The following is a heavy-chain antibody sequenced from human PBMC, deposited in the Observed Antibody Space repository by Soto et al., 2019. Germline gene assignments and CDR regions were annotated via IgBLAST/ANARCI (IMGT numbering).Heavy chain of an antibody. CDR3: AILHGYSVGWSDS. CDR1: GYTFSSNG. J-gene: IGHJ5*01. D-gene: IGHD6-13*01. Sequence: QVQLVQSGAEVKKPGASVKVSCKASGYTFSSNGVSWVRQAPGQGLEWMGWISTFNGNAHYAQKFQGRVTMTTDTSRNTSYMELTSLSSVDTAVYYCAILHGYSVGWSDSWGQGTLVTVSS. V-gene: IGHV1-18*04. CDR2: ISTFNGNA.